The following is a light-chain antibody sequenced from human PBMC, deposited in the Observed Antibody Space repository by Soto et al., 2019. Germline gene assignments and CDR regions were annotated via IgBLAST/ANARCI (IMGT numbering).Light chain of an antibody. Sequence: IHMTSSPSTLFSSVGDSVTITGRASQSISSWLAWYQQKPGKAPKLMIYKASTLESGVPSRFSGSGSGTEFTLTISSLQPEDFATYYCQQYNSYYRTFGQGTKVDIK. V-gene: IGKV1-5*03. CDR3: QQYNSYYRT. CDR1: QSISSW. CDR2: KAS. J-gene: IGKJ1*01.